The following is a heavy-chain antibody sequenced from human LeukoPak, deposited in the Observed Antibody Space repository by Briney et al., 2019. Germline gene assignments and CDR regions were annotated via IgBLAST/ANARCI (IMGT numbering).Heavy chain of an antibody. D-gene: IGHD6-13*01. Sequence: GGSLRLSCAASGFTFSSYSMNWVRQAPGKGLEWVSYISSSSGTIYYADSVKGRFTISRDNAKNSLYLQMNSLRAEDTAVYYCARDSGSSWYGDAFDIWGQGTMVTVSS. V-gene: IGHV3-48*01. CDR3: ARDSGSSWYGDAFDI. J-gene: IGHJ3*02. CDR2: ISSSSGTI. CDR1: GFTFSSYS.